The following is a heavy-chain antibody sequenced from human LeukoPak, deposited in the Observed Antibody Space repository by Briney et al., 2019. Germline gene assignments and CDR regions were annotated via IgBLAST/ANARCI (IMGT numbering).Heavy chain of an antibody. V-gene: IGHV3-9*01. J-gene: IGHJ3*01. CDR3: AGGDGFDV. CDR2: ITWNSNSI. Sequence: GRSLRLSCAASGFTFDGYAMHWVRQAPGKGLEWVSGITWNSNSIGYADSVRGRFTISRDNAKDSLYLQMNNLRAEDTALYFCAGGDGFDVWGQGTMVTVSS. D-gene: IGHD3-16*01. CDR1: GFTFDGYA.